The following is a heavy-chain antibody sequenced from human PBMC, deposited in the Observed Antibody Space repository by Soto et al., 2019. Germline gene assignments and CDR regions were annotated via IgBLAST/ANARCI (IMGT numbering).Heavy chain of an antibody. Sequence: QITLKESGPTLVKPTQTLTLTCTFSGFSLSTSGVGVGWIRQPPGKALEWLALIYWDDDKRYSPSLKSRLTITKDTSKNQVVLTMTNMDPVDTATYYCAHGGYDILTGYKKNGDFDYWGQGTLVTVSS. J-gene: IGHJ4*02. CDR3: AHGGYDILTGYKKNGDFDY. CDR2: IYWDDDK. CDR1: GFSLSTSGVG. D-gene: IGHD3-9*01. V-gene: IGHV2-5*02.